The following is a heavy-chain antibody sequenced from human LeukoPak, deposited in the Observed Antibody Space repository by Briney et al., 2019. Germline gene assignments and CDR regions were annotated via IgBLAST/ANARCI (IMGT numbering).Heavy chain of an antibody. J-gene: IGHJ4*02. CDR2: IGTAGDT. D-gene: IGHD6-19*01. CDR1: GFTFSSYD. V-gene: IGHV3-13*01. Sequence: GGSLRLSCAASGFTFSSYDMHWVRQATGKGLEWVSAIGTAGDTYYPGSVKGRFTISRENAKNSLYLQMNSLRAGDTAVYYCARASSWGSSGWYDGFDYWGQGTLVTVSS. CDR3: ARASSWGSSGWYDGFDY.